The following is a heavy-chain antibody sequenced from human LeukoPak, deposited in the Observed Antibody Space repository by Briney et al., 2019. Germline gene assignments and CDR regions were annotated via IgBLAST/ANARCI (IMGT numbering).Heavy chain of an antibody. D-gene: IGHD2-8*01. Sequence: GGSLRLSCAASGFTFNNYAMSWVRQAPGKGLEWVSAISGSGGSTYYADSVKGRFTISRDNSKNTLYLQMNSLRAEDTAVYYCAKDYPSPIVLGAFDIWGQGTMVTVSS. CDR1: GFTFNNYA. V-gene: IGHV3-23*01. J-gene: IGHJ3*02. CDR2: ISGSGGST. CDR3: AKDYPSPIVLGAFDI.